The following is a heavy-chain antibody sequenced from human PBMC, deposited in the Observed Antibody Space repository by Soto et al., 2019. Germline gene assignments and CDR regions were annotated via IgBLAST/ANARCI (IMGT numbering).Heavy chain of an antibody. D-gene: IGHD4-4*01. V-gene: IGHV3-30*18. J-gene: IGHJ6*02. CDR1: GFTFSSYG. CDR2: ISYDGSNK. CDR3: AKDLFTVTAFHGMDV. Sequence: GGSLRLSCAASGFTFSSYGMHWVRQAPGKGLEWVAVISYDGSNKYYADSVKGRFTISRDNSKNTLYLQMNSLRAEDTAVYYCAKDLFTVTAFHGMDVWGQGTTVTVSS.